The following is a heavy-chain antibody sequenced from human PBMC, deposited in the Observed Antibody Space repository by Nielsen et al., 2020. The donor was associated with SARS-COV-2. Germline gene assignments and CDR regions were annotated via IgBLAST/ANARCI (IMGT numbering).Heavy chain of an antibody. D-gene: IGHD3-9*01. CDR3: ASGYYDILTGLDYYYGMDV. CDR2: IYPGDSDT. V-gene: IGHV5-51*01. CDR1: GYSFTTNW. Sequence: GESLKISCKGSGYSFTTNWIGWVRQMPGKGLEWMGIIYPGDSDTRYSPSFQGQVTISADKSISTAYLQWSSLKASDTAMYYCASGYYDILTGLDYYYGMDVWGQGTTVTVSS. J-gene: IGHJ6*02.